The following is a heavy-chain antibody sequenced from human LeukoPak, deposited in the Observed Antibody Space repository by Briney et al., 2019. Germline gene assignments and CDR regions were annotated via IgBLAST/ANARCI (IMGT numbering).Heavy chain of an antibody. CDR3: AARRGKYSSGWYNVDY. Sequence: SVKVSCKAFGSTFSSYAIIRVRQAPGQRREWVGGIIHIFVTANYLQKSQPRVTITAVESTSTAYMELSSLRSEDTAVYYCAARRGKYSSGWYNVDYWGQGTLVTVPS. CDR2: IIHIFVTA. D-gene: IGHD6-19*01. V-gene: IGHV1-69*01. CDR1: GSTFSSYA. J-gene: IGHJ4*02.